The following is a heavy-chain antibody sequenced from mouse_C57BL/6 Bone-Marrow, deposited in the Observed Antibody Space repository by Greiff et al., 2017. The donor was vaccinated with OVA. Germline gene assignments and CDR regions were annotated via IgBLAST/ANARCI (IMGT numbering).Heavy chain of an antibody. CDR1: GFSLTSYG. CDR3: ARDDYDGGFDY. J-gene: IGHJ2*01. CDR2: IWSGGST. V-gene: IGHV2-2*01. Sequence: VKLVESGPGLVQPSPSLSITCTVSGFSLTSYGVHWVRQSPGKGLEWLGVIWSGGSTDYNAAFISRLSISKDNSKSQVFVKMNSLQADDTAIDYCARDDYDGGFDYWGQGTTLTVSS. D-gene: IGHD2-4*01.